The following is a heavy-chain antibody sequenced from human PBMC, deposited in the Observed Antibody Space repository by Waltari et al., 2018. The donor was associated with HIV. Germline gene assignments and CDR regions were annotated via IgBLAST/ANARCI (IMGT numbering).Heavy chain of an antibody. Sequence: QVQLQQWGTGLLQPSETLSLTCAVQGGSPSHYYWSWIPQPPGKALEWIAEINHSERTNYNPSLKSRLTISVDTSKTQFSVKLTSVTAADTAVYFCARGQYGPGSREDYCGQGTLVTVAS. CDR2: INHSERT. V-gene: IGHV4-34*02. CDR1: GGSPSHYY. D-gene: IGHD3-10*01. CDR3: ARGQYGPGSREDY. J-gene: IGHJ4*02.